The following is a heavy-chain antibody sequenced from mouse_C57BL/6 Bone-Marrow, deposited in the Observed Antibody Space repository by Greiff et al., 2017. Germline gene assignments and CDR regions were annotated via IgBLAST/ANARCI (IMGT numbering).Heavy chain of an antibody. D-gene: IGHD6-2*01. CDR1: GYSITSGYY. V-gene: IGHV3-6*01. CDR3: AREVSY. J-gene: IGHJ2*01. Sequence: EVQRVESGPGLVKPSQSLSLTCSVTGYSITSGYYWNWIRQFPGNKLEWMGYISYDGSNNYNPSLKNRISITRDTSKNQIFLKLNSVTTEDTATYYCAREVSYWGQGTTLTVSS. CDR2: ISYDGSN.